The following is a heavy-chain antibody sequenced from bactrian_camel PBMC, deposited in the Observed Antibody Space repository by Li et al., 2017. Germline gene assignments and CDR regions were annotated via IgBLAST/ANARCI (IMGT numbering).Heavy chain of an antibody. CDR1: GYRVVSGC. J-gene: IGHJ4*01. V-gene: IGHV3S53*01. CDR3: ALGPRGSWYGCRLERVAYDY. CDR2: TGPSNT. Sequence: HVQLVESGGNSVRAGGSLRLSCATSGYRVVSGCMGYFRQTPGKEREVVAATGPSNTWYSDSVKGRFTLSTDNAKYTVYLQMNSLKPEDTAMYYCALGPRGSWYGCRLERVAYDYWGQGTQVTVS. D-gene: IGHD6*01.